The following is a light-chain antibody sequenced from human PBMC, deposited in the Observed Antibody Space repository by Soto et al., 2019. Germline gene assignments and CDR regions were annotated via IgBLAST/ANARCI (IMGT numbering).Light chain of an antibody. V-gene: IGKV3-15*01. Sequence: EIVMTQSLATLSVSPGERATLSCRASQSVSSNLAWYQQKPGQAPRLLIYGASTRATGIPARFSGSGSGTEFTLTISGLQSEDFAVYYCQQYNNWPRTFGQGTKV. CDR3: QQYNNWPRT. CDR1: QSVSSN. J-gene: IGKJ1*01. CDR2: GAS.